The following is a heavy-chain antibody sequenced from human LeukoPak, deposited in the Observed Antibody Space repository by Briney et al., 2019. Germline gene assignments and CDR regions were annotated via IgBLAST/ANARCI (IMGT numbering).Heavy chain of an antibody. D-gene: IGHD4-17*01. Sequence: ASVKVSCKASGGTFSSYAISWVRQAPGQGLEWMGGIIPIFGTANYAQKFQGRVTITADESTSTAYMELSSLRSEDRALYYRASLTTVTHGGDYWGQGTLVTVSS. CDR2: IIPIFGTA. J-gene: IGHJ4*02. CDR1: GGTFSSYA. CDR3: ASLTTVTHGGDY. V-gene: IGHV1-69*13.